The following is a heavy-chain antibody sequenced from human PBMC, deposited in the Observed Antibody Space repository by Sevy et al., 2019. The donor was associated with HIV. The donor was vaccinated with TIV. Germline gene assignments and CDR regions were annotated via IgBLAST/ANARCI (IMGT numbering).Heavy chain of an antibody. CDR1: GFTFSSYA. CDR3: ARESTGYYPHFDY. J-gene: IGHJ4*02. D-gene: IGHD3-9*01. CDR2: ISYDGSNK. V-gene: IGHV3-30-3*01. Sequence: GGSLRLSCAASGFTFSSYAMHWVRQAPGKGLEWVAGISYDGSNKYYADSVKGRFTISRDNSKNTPYLQMNSLRAEDTAVYYCARESTGYYPHFDYWGQGTLVTVSS.